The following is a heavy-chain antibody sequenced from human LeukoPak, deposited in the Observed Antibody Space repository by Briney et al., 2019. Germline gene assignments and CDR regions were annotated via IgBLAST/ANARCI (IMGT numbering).Heavy chain of an antibody. Sequence: PGGSLRLSCAASGFTFSSYAMHWVRQAPGKGLEWVAVISYDGSNKYYADSVKGRFTISRDNSKNTLYLQMNSLRAEDTAVYYCARGGQFDWLLSKRVYWGQGTLVTVSS. J-gene: IGHJ4*02. V-gene: IGHV3-30*04. CDR3: ARGGQFDWLLSKRVY. D-gene: IGHD3-9*01. CDR1: GFTFSSYA. CDR2: ISYDGSNK.